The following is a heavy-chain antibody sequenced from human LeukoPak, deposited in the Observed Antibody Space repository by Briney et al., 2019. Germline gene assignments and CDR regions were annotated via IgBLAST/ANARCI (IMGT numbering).Heavy chain of an antibody. J-gene: IGHJ6*02. CDR1: GFSFSNYG. CDR2: IWYDGSNK. D-gene: IGHD3-22*01. CDR3: ARALADYYDSSGYYYDYYYGMDV. Sequence: PGRSLRLSCVASGFSFSNYGMHWVRQAPGKGLEWVAVIWYDGSNKYYADSVKGRFTISRDNSKNTLYLQMNSLRAEDTAVYYCARALADYYDSSGYYYDYYYGMDVWGQGTTVTVSS. V-gene: IGHV3-33*01.